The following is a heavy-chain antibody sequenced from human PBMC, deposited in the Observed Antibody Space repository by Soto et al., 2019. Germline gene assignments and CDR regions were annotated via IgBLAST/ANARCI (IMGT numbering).Heavy chain of an antibody. J-gene: IGHJ4*02. Sequence: ASVKVSCKASGYIFTGYYMPWVRQAPGQGLEWMGWINPNSGDTNYTQKFQGWVTMTRDTSISTAYMELSRLRSDDTAVYYCATSRISIAVAGETEYYFDYWGQGTPVTVS. CDR2: INPNSGDT. CDR3: ATSRISIAVAGETEYYFDY. CDR1: GYIFTGYY. D-gene: IGHD6-19*01. V-gene: IGHV1-2*04.